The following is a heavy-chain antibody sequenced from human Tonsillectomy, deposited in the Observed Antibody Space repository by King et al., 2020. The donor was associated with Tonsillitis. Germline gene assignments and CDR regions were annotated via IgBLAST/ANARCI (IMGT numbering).Heavy chain of an antibody. CDR1: GFTFSSYG. V-gene: IGHV3-33*01. D-gene: IGHD2-2*01. CDR3: ARDRGNIVVVPAAWGWFDP. J-gene: IGHJ5*02. Sequence: VQLVESGGGVVQPGRSLRLSCAASGFTFSSYGMHWLRQAPCKGLEWVAVICFDGSNKYYADSVKGRFTLSRDNSKNTLYLQMNSLRAEDTAVYYCARDRGNIVVVPAAWGWFDPWGQGTLVTVSS. CDR2: ICFDGSNK.